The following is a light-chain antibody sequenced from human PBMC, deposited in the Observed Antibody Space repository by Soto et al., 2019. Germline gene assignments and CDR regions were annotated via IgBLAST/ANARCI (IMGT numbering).Light chain of an antibody. CDR1: QDISKY. CDR2: DVF. V-gene: IGKV1-33*01. CDR3: QQYDQLPIT. J-gene: IGKJ4*01. Sequence: DLQMTQSASSLPASVGDTVTISCQASQDISKYLNWFQQKPGKAPKLLIYDVFNVETGVPSRFSGRGAGTDFTLIISNMQPEDFATYYFQQYDQLPITFGGGTKVDI.